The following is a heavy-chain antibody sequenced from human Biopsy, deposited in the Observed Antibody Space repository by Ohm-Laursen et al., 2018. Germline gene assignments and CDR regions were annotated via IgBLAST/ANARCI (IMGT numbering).Heavy chain of an antibody. CDR3: ARVGAGAPSIDYFYY. V-gene: IGHV4-4*07. D-gene: IGHD1-26*01. Sequence: SETLSLTCTVSGDSINNYYWSWIRQPAGKGLEWIGRIYTSGSPNYNLSLESRVTMSVDTSKNQFSLNLRSVTAADTAVYYCARVGAGAPSIDYFYYWGQGALVTISS. CDR2: IYTSGSP. CDR1: GDSINNYY. J-gene: IGHJ4*02.